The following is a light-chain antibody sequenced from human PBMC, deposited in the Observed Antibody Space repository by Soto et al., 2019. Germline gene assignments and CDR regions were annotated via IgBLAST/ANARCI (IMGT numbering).Light chain of an antibody. J-gene: IGKJ4*01. CDR2: ASS. CDR1: QNVASN. CDR3: QQYYHWGLS. Sequence: VMTQSPATLSVSPGEGVTLFCRASQNVASNIAWYQVKPAQPPRLLIYASSTRATGIPATFSGSGSGTQFSFTISSLQSEDSAVYYCQQYYHWGLSFGGGTKVEI. V-gene: IGKV3D-15*01.